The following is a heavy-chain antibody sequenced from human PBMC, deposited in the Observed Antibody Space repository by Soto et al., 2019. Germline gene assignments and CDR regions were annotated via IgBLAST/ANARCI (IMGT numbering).Heavy chain of an antibody. Sequence: LSLTCAVYGGSFSGYYWSWIRQPPGKGLEWIGEINHSGSTNYNPSLKSRVTISVDTSKNQFSLKLSSVTAADTAVYYCARGNQYYYGSGSYYSNWFDPWGQGTLVTVSS. CDR3: ARGNQYYYGSGSYYSNWFDP. V-gene: IGHV4-34*01. CDR1: GGSFSGYY. J-gene: IGHJ5*02. CDR2: INHSGST. D-gene: IGHD3-10*01.